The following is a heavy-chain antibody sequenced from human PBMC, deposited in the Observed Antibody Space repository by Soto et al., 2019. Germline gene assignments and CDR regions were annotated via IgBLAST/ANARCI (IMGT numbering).Heavy chain of an antibody. Sequence: QVQGMQSGAEVKKPGDSVKVSCKTSGYIFSDYGINWVRQAPGQGLEWMGWISGYSGNANLAQKFQGRVTMTTAKSTRTAYMELSRLRSDDTAVYYCAKRTSGTTWGESDYWGQGTLVTVSS. CDR1: GYIFSDYG. V-gene: IGHV1-18*04. CDR2: ISGYSGNA. J-gene: IGHJ4*02. CDR3: AKRTSGTTWGESDY. D-gene: IGHD4-17*01.